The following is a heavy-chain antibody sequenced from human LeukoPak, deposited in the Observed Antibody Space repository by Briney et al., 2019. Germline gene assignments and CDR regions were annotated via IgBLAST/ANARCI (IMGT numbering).Heavy chain of an antibody. Sequence: GESLKISCKTSGYTFTGYWIGWVRQMPGKGLEWMGIIYPDDSDTRYSPSFQGQVTISADKSISSAYLQWRSLKASDTAIYYCATPRVPFDIWGQGTMVTVSS. J-gene: IGHJ3*02. CDR1: GYTFTGYW. CDR2: IYPDDSDT. CDR3: ATPRVPFDI. V-gene: IGHV5-51*01.